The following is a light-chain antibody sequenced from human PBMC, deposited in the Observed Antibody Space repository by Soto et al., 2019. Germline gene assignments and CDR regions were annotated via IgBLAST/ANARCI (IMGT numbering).Light chain of an antibody. CDR1: QSVSSRS. CDR2: AVS. CDR3: QHYSSSRWT. V-gene: IGKV3-20*01. Sequence: EIVLTQSPGTLSLSPGERATLSCRASQSVSSRSLAWYQQKPGQAPRLLIYAVSSRATGIPDRFSGGGSGTDFTLTISRLEPEDFAVYYCQHYSSSRWTFGQGTKVEIK. J-gene: IGKJ1*01.